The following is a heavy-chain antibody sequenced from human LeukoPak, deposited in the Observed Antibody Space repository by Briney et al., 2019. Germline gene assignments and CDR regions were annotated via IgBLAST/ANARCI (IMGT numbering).Heavy chain of an antibody. CDR1: GGSISRYY. D-gene: IGHD2-21*02. J-gene: IGHJ5*02. CDR3: ARHDCGGDCYRDWFDP. V-gene: IGHV4-59*08. CDR2: IYYSGNT. Sequence: PSETLSLTCSVSGGSISRYYWSWFRQPPGKGLEWIGYIYYSGNTNYNPSLKSRVTISVDTSKNQFSLKLNSVTAADTAVYYCARHDCGGDCYRDWFDPWGQGTLVTVSS.